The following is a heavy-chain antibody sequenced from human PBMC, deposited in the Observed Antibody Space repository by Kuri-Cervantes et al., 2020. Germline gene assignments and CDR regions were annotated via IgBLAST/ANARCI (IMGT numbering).Heavy chain of an antibody. CDR2: INGSGGST. D-gene: IGHD5-18*01. Sequence: GESLKISCAASGFTFSSYAMSWVRQAPGKGLEWVSAINGSGGSTHYADSVKGRFTISRDNSKNTLYLQMNSLRAEDTAVYYCARVRDTAMGNYYYYGMDVWGQGTTVTVSS. J-gene: IGHJ6*02. V-gene: IGHV3-23*01. CDR3: ARVRDTAMGNYYYYGMDV. CDR1: GFTFSSYA.